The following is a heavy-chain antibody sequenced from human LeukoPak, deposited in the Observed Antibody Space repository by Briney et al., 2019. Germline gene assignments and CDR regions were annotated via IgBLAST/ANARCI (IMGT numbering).Heavy chain of an antibody. Sequence: GESLKISCKGYGYSFTNYWIGWVRQMPGKGLECMGIIYPGDSDTRYSPSFQGQVTISADKSLNTAYLQWSSLKASDTAMYYCARFRDHYMDVWGKGSTVTVSS. D-gene: IGHD2-21*02. V-gene: IGHV5-51*01. CDR2: IYPGDSDT. CDR3: ARFRDHYMDV. CDR1: GYSFTNYW. J-gene: IGHJ6*03.